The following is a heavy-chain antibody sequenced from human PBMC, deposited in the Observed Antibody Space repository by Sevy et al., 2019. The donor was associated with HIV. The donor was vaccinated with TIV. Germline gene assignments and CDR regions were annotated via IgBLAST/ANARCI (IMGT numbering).Heavy chain of an antibody. D-gene: IGHD1-26*01. V-gene: IGHV3-21*06. Sequence: GGCLRLSCAASGFTFSSYSMNWVRQAPGKGLEWVSSISGSSNYIYYAESLKGRFIISRDNAKNTLYLQMNSLRADDTAVYYCATGPPDGSYDYFDYWGQGTLVTVSS. CDR3: ATGPPDGSYDYFDY. J-gene: IGHJ4*02. CDR1: GFTFSSYS. CDR2: ISGSSNYI.